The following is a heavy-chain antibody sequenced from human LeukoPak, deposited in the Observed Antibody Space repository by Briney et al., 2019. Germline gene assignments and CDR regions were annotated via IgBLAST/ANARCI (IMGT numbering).Heavy chain of an antibody. CDR1: GGSFSGYY. D-gene: IGHD1-26*01. V-gene: IGHV4-34*01. J-gene: IGHJ5*02. Sequence: SETLSLTCAVYGGSFSGYYWSWIRQPPGKGLEWIGEINHSGSTNYNPSLKSRATISVDTSKNQFSLKLSSVTAADTAVYYCARIAGATSSPFDPWGQGTLVTVSS. CDR2: INHSGST. CDR3: ARIAGATSSPFDP.